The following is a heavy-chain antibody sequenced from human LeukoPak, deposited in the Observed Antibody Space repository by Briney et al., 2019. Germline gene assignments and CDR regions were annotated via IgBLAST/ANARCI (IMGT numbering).Heavy chain of an antibody. CDR3: ARENPSGYYNRPIDY. Sequence: SETLSLTCTVSGASISSYYWSWIRQPPGKGLEWIGDIYYSGSIKYNPSLKSRVTMSVDTSKNQSSLKLSSVTAADTAIYYCARENPSGYYNRPIDYWGQGTLVTVSS. D-gene: IGHD3-22*01. CDR1: GASISSYY. CDR2: IYYSGSI. V-gene: IGHV4-59*01. J-gene: IGHJ4*02.